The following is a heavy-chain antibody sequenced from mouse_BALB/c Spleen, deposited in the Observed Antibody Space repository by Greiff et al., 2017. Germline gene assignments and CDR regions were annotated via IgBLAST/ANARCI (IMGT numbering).Heavy chain of an antibody. CDR2: INPSTGYT. CDR3: GRTDDYGYDAMDY. Sequence: VQLVESGAELAKPGASVKMSCKASGYTFTSYWMHWVKQRPGQGLEWIGYINPSTGYTEYNQKFKDKATLTADKSSSTAYMQLSSLTSEDSAVYYCGRTDDYGYDAMDYWGQGTSVTVSS. CDR1: GYTFTSYW. V-gene: IGHV1-7*01. D-gene: IGHD1-2*01. J-gene: IGHJ4*01.